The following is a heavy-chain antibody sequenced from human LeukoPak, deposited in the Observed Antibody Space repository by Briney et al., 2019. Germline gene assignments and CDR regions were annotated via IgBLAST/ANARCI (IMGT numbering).Heavy chain of an antibody. Sequence: GGSLRLSCAASGFTFSSYAMSWVRQAPGKGLEWVSALSGSGGTTYYADSVKGRFTISRDNSKNTLYLQMNSLRAEDTAVYYCAKSDKWEPLRSWFDPWGQGTLVTVSS. D-gene: IGHD1-26*01. J-gene: IGHJ5*02. CDR2: LSGSGGTT. V-gene: IGHV3-23*01. CDR1: GFTFSSYA. CDR3: AKSDKWEPLRSWFDP.